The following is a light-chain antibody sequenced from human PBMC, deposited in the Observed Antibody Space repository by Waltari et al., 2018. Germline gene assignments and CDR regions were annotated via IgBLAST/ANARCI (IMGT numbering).Light chain of an antibody. V-gene: IGLV1-40*01. CDR2: GNN. J-gene: IGLJ2*01. CDR1: SSNIGADYD. Sequence: QSVLTQPPSVSGAPGQRVTISCTGSSSNIGADYDVHWYQHLPGTAPKLLIYGNNMRTSGVPDRFSGSKFGISASLVITVLQAEDEADYYGQSYDGILSASSIFVGGTKVTVL. CDR3: QSYDGILSASSI.